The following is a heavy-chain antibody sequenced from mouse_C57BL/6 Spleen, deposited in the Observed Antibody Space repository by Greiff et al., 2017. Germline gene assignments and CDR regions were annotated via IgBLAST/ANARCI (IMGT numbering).Heavy chain of an antibody. V-gene: IGHV1-4*01. CDR2: INPSSGYT. Sequence: QVQLQQSGAELARPGASVKMSCKASGYTFTSYTMHWVQQRPGQGLEWIGYINPSSGYTKYNQKFKDKATLTADKSSSTAYMQLSSLTSEDSAVYYCARLSYFDYWGQGTTLTVSS. CDR1: GYTFTSYT. CDR3: ARLSYFDY. J-gene: IGHJ2*01.